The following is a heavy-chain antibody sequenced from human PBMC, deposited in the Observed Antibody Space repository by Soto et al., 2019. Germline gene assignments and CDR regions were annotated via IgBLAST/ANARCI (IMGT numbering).Heavy chain of an antibody. V-gene: IGHV3-48*01. CDR1: GFTFSSYS. Sequence: VGSLRLSCAASGFTFSSYSMNWVRQAPGKGLEWVSYISSSSSTIYYADSVKGRFTISRDNAKNSLYLQMNSLRAEDTAVYYWARRWGNTTSNYFDYGGQGPLVTVPS. CDR2: ISSSSSTI. D-gene: IGHD3-16*01. J-gene: IGHJ4*02. CDR3: ARRWGNTTSNYFDY.